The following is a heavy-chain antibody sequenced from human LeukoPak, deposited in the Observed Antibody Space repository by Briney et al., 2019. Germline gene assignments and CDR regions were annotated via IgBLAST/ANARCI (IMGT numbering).Heavy chain of an antibody. D-gene: IGHD6-19*01. V-gene: IGHV4-61*01. CDR1: GGSVSSGSYY. CDR3: AREVSSGWSLRGYYFDY. J-gene: IGHJ4*02. CDR2: IYYSGST. Sequence: PSETLSLTCTVSGGSVSSGSYYWSWIRQPPGKGLEWIGYIYYSGSTNYNPSLKSRVTISVDTSKNQFSLKLSFVTAADTAVYYCAREVSSGWSLRGYYFDYWGQGTLVTVSS.